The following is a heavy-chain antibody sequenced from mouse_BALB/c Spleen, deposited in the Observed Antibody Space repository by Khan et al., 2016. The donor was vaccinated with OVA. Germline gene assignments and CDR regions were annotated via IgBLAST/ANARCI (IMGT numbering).Heavy chain of an antibody. CDR1: GFSLTNYG. D-gene: IGHD2-4*01. Sequence: VQLQQSGPGLVQPSQSLSITCTVSGFSLTNYGVHWVRQSPGKGLEWLGLIWSGGSTDYNAAFISRLSISKDNSKSNVFFKMNRLQANDTAIYYGAVNYEYDEGLTYWGQGTLVTVSA. CDR2: IWSGGST. J-gene: IGHJ3*01. CDR3: AVNYEYDEGLTY. V-gene: IGHV2-2*02.